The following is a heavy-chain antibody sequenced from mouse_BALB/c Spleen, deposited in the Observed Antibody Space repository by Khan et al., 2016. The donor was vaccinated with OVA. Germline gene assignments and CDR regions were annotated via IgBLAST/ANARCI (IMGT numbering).Heavy chain of an antibody. CDR1: GFTFSSYD. V-gene: IGHV5-6-5*01. J-gene: IGHJ2*01. CDR3: ASVPYYGSSPCCFDF. D-gene: IGHD1-1*01. CDR2: ISTGGST. Sequence: EVELVESGGGLVKPGGSLKLSCAASGFTFSSYDMSWVRQTPEKRLAWVASISTGGSTYYPDSVKGRFTIYRDNVRNILSLQMSSRRSKATAMYSCASVPYYGSSPCCFDFWGQGTTLTVSS.